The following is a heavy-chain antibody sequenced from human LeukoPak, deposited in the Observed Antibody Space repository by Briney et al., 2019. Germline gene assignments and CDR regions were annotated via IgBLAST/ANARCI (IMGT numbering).Heavy chain of an antibody. V-gene: IGHV3-20*04. CDR2: INWNGGST. CDR1: GFTFSNYG. CDR3: ARHSSSGWYSDYFDY. J-gene: IGHJ4*02. D-gene: IGHD6-19*01. Sequence: GGSLRLSCAASGFTFSNYGMSWVRQAPGKGLEWVSGINWNGGSTGYADSVKGRFTISRDNAKNSLYLQMNSLRAEDTALYYCARHSSSGWYSDYFDYWGQGTLVTVSS.